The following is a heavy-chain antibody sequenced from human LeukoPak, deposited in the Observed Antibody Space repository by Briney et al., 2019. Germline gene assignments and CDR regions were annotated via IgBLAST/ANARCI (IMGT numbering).Heavy chain of an antibody. V-gene: IGHV3-74*01. D-gene: IGHD5-24*01. J-gene: IGHJ4*02. Sequence: GGSLGLSCAASGFTFSNYWMHWVRQAPGKGLLWVSRIKSDGTSLSYADSVKGRFTISRDNAENILYLQMNSLRAEDTAVYFCARGMGATMDFWGQGILVTVSS. CDR3: ARGMGATMDF. CDR1: GFTFSNYW. CDR2: IKSDGTSL.